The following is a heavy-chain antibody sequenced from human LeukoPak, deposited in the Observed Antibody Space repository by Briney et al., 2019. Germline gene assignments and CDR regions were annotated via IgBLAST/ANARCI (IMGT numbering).Heavy chain of an antibody. CDR1: GGSVRSRGSY. D-gene: IGHD3-16*01. J-gene: IGHJ5*02. CDR3: ARSNSFYYDS. V-gene: IGHV4-61*08. CDR2: IYYSVSN. Sequence: SDTLSFTGTVSGGSVRSRGSYWSRIRQPPHKGLDWFGYIYYSVSNTYNRSLKSRVIISVDTSKNQFSLRLSSVTAADMAVYYCARSNSFYYDSWGQGTLVTVSS.